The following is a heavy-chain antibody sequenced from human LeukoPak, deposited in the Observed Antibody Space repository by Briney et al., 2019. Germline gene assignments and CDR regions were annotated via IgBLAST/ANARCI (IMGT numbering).Heavy chain of an antibody. V-gene: IGHV4-39*01. CDR1: GGSISSSSYY. Sequence: PSETLSLTCTVSGGSISSSSYYWGWIRQPPGKGLEWIGSIYYSGSTYYNPSLKSRVNISVDTSKNQFSLKLSSVTAADTAVYYCARHGGSYFDYWGQGTLVTVSS. CDR3: ARHGGSYFDY. J-gene: IGHJ4*02. D-gene: IGHD1-26*01. CDR2: IYYSGST.